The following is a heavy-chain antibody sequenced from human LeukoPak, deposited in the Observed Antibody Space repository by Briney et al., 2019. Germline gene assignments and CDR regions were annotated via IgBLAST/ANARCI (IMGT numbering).Heavy chain of an antibody. V-gene: IGHV3-30*04. Sequence: PGGSLRLSCAASGFTFSSSAMHWVRQAPGKGLEWVAVISYDGRNKHNADSVKGRFTISRDNSKNTLSLQMNSLRPEDTAVYYCARDSGLYSFIHWGQGTLVTVSS. D-gene: IGHD2/OR15-2a*01. CDR3: ARDSGLYSFIH. J-gene: IGHJ4*02. CDR2: ISYDGRNK. CDR1: GFTFSSSA.